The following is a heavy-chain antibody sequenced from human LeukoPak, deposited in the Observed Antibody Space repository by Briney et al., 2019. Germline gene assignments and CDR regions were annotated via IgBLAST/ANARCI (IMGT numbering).Heavy chain of an antibody. CDR1: GYTFTGYN. Sequence: ASVKVSCKASGYTFTGYNMHWVRQAPGQGLEWMGWINPNSGGTNNAQKFQGRVTMTRGTSISTAYMELSRLRADDTAVYYCAREGHRYCSSTSCYKVPDYYYYMDVWGKGTTVTVSS. J-gene: IGHJ6*03. D-gene: IGHD2-2*02. V-gene: IGHV1-2*02. CDR2: INPNSGGT. CDR3: AREGHRYCSSTSCYKVPDYYYYMDV.